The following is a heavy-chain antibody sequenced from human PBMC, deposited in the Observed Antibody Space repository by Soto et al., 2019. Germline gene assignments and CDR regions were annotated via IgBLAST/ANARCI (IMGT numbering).Heavy chain of an antibody. CDR3: ARHVPAAGYYYGMDV. V-gene: IGHV1-69*12. J-gene: IGHJ6*02. Sequence: QVQLVQSGAEVKKPGSSVKVSCKASGGTFSSYAISWVRQAPGQGLEWMGGIIPIFGTANYAQKFQGRVTITADESTSTAYMALSSRRSEETAVYYCARHVPAAGYYYGMDVWGQGTTVTVSS. CDR1: GGTFSSYA. D-gene: IGHD2-2*01. CDR2: IIPIFGTA.